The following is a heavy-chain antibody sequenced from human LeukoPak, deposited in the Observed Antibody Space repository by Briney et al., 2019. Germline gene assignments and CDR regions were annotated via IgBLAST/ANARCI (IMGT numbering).Heavy chain of an antibody. D-gene: IGHD2-15*01. CDR3: ARDTHCSGGGCYSFDY. Sequence: ASVKVSCKASGYTFTSYYMHWVRQAPGQGLEWMGIINPSGGSTSYAQKFQGRVTMTRDTSTSTVYMELSSLRSEDTAVYYCARDTHCSGGGCYSFDYWGQGTLVTVSS. CDR2: INPSGGST. J-gene: IGHJ4*02. CDR1: GYTFTSYY. V-gene: IGHV1-46*01.